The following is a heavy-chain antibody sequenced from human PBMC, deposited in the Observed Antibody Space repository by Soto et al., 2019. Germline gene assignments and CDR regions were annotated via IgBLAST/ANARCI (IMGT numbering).Heavy chain of an antibody. V-gene: IGHV1-69*02. CDR3: ARERLIVVVPAAAYLTWFDP. CDR2: IIPILGIA. Sequence: SVKVSCKASGGTFSSYTISWVRQAPGQGLEWMGRIIPILGIANYAQKFQGRVTITADKSTSTAYMELSSLRSEDTAVYYCARERLIVVVPAAAYLTWFDPWGQGTLVTVSS. J-gene: IGHJ5*02. CDR1: GGTFSSYT. D-gene: IGHD2-2*01.